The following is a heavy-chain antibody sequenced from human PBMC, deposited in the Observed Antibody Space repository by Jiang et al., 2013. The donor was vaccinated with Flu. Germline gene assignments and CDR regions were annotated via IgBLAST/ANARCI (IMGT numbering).Heavy chain of an antibody. CDR1: SLATNGMC. CDR2: IDWEDDK. V-gene: IGHV2-70*01. D-gene: IGHD4-11*01. CDR3: ARIYSPYYFDY. J-gene: IGHJ4*02. Sequence: SLATNGMCLTWIRQPPGKPLEWLALIDWEDDKYYSTSLKNRVTISKDSSRNQVVLTLTNVDPADTATYFCARIYSPYYFDYWGQGTLVTVSS.